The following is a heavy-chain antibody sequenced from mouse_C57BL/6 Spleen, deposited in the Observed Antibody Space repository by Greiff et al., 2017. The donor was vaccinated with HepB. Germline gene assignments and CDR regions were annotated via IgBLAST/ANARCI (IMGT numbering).Heavy chain of an antibody. CDR1: GYTFTSYW. Sequence: VQLQQPGAELVKPGASVKLSCKASGYTFTSYWMQWVKQRPGQGLEWIGEIEPSDSYTNYNQKFKGKATLTVDTSSSTAYMQLSSLTSEDSAVYYCALYSNYGAYWGQGTLVTVSA. CDR2: IEPSDSYT. J-gene: IGHJ3*01. D-gene: IGHD2-5*01. V-gene: IGHV1-50*01. CDR3: ALYSNYGAY.